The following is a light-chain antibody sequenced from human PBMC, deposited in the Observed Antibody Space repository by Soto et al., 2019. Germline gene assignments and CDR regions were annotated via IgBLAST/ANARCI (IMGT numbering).Light chain of an antibody. V-gene: IGLV2-8*01. J-gene: IGLJ2*01. CDR1: SSDVGGYNY. Sequence: QSALTQPPSASGSPGQSVTISCTGTSSDVGGYNYVSWYQQHPGKAPKLMIYEVSKRPSGVPDRFSGSKSGNTASLTVSGLQAEDEADYYCSSYAGSNHRKFGGGTKLTVL. CDR3: SSYAGSNHRK. CDR2: EVS.